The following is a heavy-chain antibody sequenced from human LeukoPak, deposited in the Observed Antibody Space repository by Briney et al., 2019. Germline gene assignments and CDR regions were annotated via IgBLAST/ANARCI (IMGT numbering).Heavy chain of an antibody. J-gene: IGHJ4*02. CDR3: TRTAMVTGFDS. CDR1: GFTFSGSA. Sequence: GRSLRLSCAASGFTFSGSAMHWVRQASGKGLEWVGRIRSKLNSYATAYAASVKGRFTISRDDSKNTAYLQMNSLKTEDTAVYYCTRTAMVTGFDSWGQGTLVTVSS. CDR2: IRSKLNSYAT. D-gene: IGHD5-18*01. V-gene: IGHV3-73*01.